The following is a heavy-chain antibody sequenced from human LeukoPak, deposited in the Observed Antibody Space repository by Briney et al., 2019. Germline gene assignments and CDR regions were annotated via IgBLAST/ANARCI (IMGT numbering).Heavy chain of an antibody. V-gene: IGHV4-39*01. CDR3: ARGRTYYDILTGYSPDNWFDP. D-gene: IGHD3-9*01. CDR1: GGSINSRSYY. CDR2: IYYSGTT. J-gene: IGHJ5*02. Sequence: SETLSLTCTVSGGSINSRSYYWGWIRQPPGKGLEWIGSIYYSGTTYYNPSLKSRVTISVDTSKNQFSLKLNSVIAADTAVYYCARGRTYYDILTGYSPDNWFDPWGQGTLVTVSS.